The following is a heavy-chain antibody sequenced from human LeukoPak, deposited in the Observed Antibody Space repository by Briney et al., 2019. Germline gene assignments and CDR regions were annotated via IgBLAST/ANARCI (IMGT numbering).Heavy chain of an antibody. CDR1: GGSISSYY. V-gene: IGHV4-4*07. D-gene: IGHD1-26*01. J-gene: IGHJ4*02. CDR3: AREGSRWELRYFDY. CDR2: IYTSGST. Sequence: SETQSLTCTVSGGSISSYYWSWSRQPAGKGLEWIGRIYTSGSTNYNPSLKSRVTMSVDTSKNQFSLKLSSVTAADTAVYYCAREGSRWELRYFDYWGQGTLVTASS.